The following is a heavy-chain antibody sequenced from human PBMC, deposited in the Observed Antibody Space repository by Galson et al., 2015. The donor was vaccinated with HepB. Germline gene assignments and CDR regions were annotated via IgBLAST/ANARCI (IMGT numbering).Heavy chain of an antibody. CDR3: ASSRIGYYDILTVFP. J-gene: IGHJ5*02. V-gene: IGHV4-39*01. CDR2: IYYSGST. D-gene: IGHD3-9*01. Sequence: SLTCTVSGGSISRSSYYWGWIRQPPGKGLEWIGSIYYSGSTYYNPSLKSRVTISVDTSKNQFSLKLSSVTAADTAVYYCASSRIGYYDILTVFPWGQGTLVTVSS. CDR1: GGSISRSSYY.